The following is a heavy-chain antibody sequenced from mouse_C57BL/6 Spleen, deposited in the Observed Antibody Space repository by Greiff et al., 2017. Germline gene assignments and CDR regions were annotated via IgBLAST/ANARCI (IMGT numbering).Heavy chain of an antibody. J-gene: IGHJ2*01. CDR3: ARRGDYYGSFYYFDY. V-gene: IGHV1-18*01. CDR1: GYTFTDYN. Sequence: EVQGVESGPELVKPGASVKIPCKASGYTFTDYNMDWVKQSHGKSLEWIGDINPNNGGTIYNQKFKGKATLTVDKSSSTAYMELRSLTSEDTAVYYCARRGDYYGSFYYFDYWGQGTTLTVSS. CDR2: INPNNGGT. D-gene: IGHD1-1*01.